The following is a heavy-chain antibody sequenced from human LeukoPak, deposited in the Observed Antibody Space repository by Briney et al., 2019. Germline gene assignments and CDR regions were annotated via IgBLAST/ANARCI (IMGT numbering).Heavy chain of an antibody. D-gene: IGHD1-26*01. J-gene: IGHJ6*03. CDR3: AKAGNLGGSNYLYYYYYMDV. CDR1: GFTFSNYG. CDR2: IRYDGNNK. Sequence: PGESLRLSCAASGFTFSNYGMHWVRQAPGKGLEWVAFIRYDGNNKYYADSVKGRFTISRDNSKNTLYLQMNSLRAEDTAVYYCAKAGNLGGSNYLYYYYYMDVWGKGTTVTISS. V-gene: IGHV3-30*02.